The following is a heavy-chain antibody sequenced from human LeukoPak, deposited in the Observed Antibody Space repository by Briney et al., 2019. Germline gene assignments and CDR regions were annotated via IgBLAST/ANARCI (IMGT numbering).Heavy chain of an antibody. CDR1: GFTFSTYW. CDR2: IKHDGTEK. Sequence: GGSLRLSCAASGFTFSTYWMSWVRQAPGKGLEWVANIKHDGTEKYYVDSVKGRFTISRDNAKNSLYLQMNSLGAEDTAVYYCARVHSSGFNWGQGTLVTVSS. J-gene: IGHJ4*02. CDR3: ARVHSSGFN. D-gene: IGHD3-22*01. V-gene: IGHV3-7*04.